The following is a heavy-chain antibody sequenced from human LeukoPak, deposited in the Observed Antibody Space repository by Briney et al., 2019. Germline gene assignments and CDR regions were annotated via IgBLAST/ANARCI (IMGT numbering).Heavy chain of an antibody. CDR2: IRSKADTYTT. Sequence: GGSLKLSCAASGFTFSASAVHWVRRASGKGPEWVGRIRSKADTYTTSYAASVKGRFTVSRDDSKNTAFLQLNSLKTEDTAVYYCTREYSSGWPFDFWGQGTLVTVSS. J-gene: IGHJ4*02. D-gene: IGHD6-19*01. CDR3: TREYSSGWPFDF. V-gene: IGHV3-73*01. CDR1: GFTFSASA.